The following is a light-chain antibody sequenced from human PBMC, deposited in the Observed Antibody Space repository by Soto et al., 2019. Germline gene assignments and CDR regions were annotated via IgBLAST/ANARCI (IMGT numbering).Light chain of an antibody. Sequence: EIVLTQSPGTLSLSPGERATLSCRASQNIRSNVAWYQQRPGQAPRLLIFGASVRATGVPDRFSGSGSGTDFSLTISRLEPEDFAVYYCHQYGSSSWTFGLGTKVDIK. CDR2: GAS. J-gene: IGKJ1*01. V-gene: IGKV3-20*01. CDR1: QNIRSN. CDR3: HQYGSSSWT.